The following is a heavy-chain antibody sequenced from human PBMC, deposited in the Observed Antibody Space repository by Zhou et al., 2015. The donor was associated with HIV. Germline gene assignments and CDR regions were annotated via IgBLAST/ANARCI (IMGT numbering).Heavy chain of an antibody. CDR2: VSGRDLNT. CDR3: VVADNQDFAS. D-gene: IGHD5-12*01. Sequence: ELMQSGTEVREPGDSMKISCRACGFIFDAELYIHWVRQAPGQALEWIGMVSGRDLNTNYASKFRGRITSTRSISTGTVFMQMSGLRLSDSGIYYCVVADNQDFASWGQGTLVTVS. J-gene: IGHJ1*01. CDR1: GFIFDAELY. V-gene: IGHV1/OR15-9*01.